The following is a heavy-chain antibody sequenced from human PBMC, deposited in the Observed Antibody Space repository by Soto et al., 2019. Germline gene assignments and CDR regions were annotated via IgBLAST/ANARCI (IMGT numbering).Heavy chain of an antibody. CDR1: GFTFTRYS. V-gene: IGHV3-21*01. CDR2: ISSTTNYI. J-gene: IGHJ4*02. CDR3: ARESEDLTSNFDY. Sequence: GGSLRLSCAASGFTFTRYSMNWVRQAPGKGLEWVSSISSTTNYIYYADSMKGRFTVSRDNAKNSVYLEMNSLSAEDTAVYYCARESEDLTSNFDYWGQGTLVTVYS.